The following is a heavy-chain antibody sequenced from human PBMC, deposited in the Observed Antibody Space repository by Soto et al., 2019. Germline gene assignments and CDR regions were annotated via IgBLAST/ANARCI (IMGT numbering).Heavy chain of an antibody. Sequence: SETLSLTCTVSGGSISSGDYYWSWIRQPPGKGLEWIGYIYYSGSTYYNPSLKSRVTISVDTSKNQFSLKLSSVTAADTAVYYCARSFGCSSTRCYNWFDPWGQGTLVTVSS. D-gene: IGHD2-2*01. CDR3: ARSFGCSSTRCYNWFDP. J-gene: IGHJ5*02. V-gene: IGHV4-30-4*01. CDR2: IYYSGST. CDR1: GGSISSGDYY.